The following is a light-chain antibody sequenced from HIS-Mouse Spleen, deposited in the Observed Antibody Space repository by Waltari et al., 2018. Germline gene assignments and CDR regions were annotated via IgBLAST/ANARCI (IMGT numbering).Light chain of an antibody. Sequence: QSVLTQPPSVSGAPGQRVTISCTGSSSNIGAGYDVHWYQQLPGTAPKLLIYVNSKRPQGVPDRFSGSKAGTSASLAITGLQAEDEADYYCQSYDSSLSGYVFGTGTKVTVL. V-gene: IGLV1-40*01. CDR3: QSYDSSLSGYV. J-gene: IGLJ1*01. CDR2: VNS. CDR1: SSNIGAGYD.